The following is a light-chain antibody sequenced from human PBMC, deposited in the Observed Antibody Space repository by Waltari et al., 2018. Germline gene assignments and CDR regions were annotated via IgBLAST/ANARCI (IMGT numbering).Light chain of an antibody. Sequence: EIVLTQSPATLSLSPGETATRSCRASQSVSTHVAWYQQRPGQAPRLLIYDASTRATAIPAKFRGSGSGTDFTLTISSLESEDFAVYYCQQRNRWPPLTFGHGARLEIK. CDR1: QSVSTH. CDR3: QQRNRWPPLT. J-gene: IGKJ5*01. CDR2: DAS. V-gene: IGKV3-15*01.